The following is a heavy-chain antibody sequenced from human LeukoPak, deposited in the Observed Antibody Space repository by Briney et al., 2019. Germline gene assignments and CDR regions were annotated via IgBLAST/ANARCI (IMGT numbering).Heavy chain of an antibody. CDR2: INHSGST. CDR3: ARGERTARPAIDY. V-gene: IGHV4-34*01. Sequence: SETLSLTCAAYGGSFSGYYWSWIRQPPGKGLEWIGEINHSGSTNYNPSLKSRVTISVDTSKNQFSLKLSSVTAADTAVYYCARGERTARPAIDYWGQGTLVTVSS. D-gene: IGHD6-6*01. CDR1: GGSFSGYY. J-gene: IGHJ4*02.